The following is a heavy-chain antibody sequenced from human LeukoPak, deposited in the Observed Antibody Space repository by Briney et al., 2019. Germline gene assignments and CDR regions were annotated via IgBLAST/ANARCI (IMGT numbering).Heavy chain of an antibody. Sequence: GGSLRLSCVASGFTFSSRDWMTWVRQAPGKGLEWVANIKQDGSEKNYVDSVKGRFTISRDNAKNSLYLQMNSLRAEDTAVYYCARNKAAAGQFAFDIWGQGTMVTVSS. D-gene: IGHD6-13*01. CDR3: ARNKAAAGQFAFDI. V-gene: IGHV3-7*01. CDR2: IKQDGSEK. CDR1: GFTFSSRDW. J-gene: IGHJ3*02.